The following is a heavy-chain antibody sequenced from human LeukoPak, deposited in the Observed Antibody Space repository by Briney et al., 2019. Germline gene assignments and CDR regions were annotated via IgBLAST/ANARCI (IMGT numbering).Heavy chain of an antibody. CDR2: INHSGST. D-gene: IGHD2-8*01. J-gene: IGHJ4*02. V-gene: IGHV4-34*01. CDR1: GGSFSGYY. Sequence: SETLLLTCAVYGGSFSGYYWSWIRQPPGKGLEWIGEINHSGSTNYNPSLKSRVTISVDTSKNQFSLKLSSVTAADTAVYYCARGGRDHCTNGVCPAHEFDYWGQGTLVTVSS. CDR3: ARGGRDHCTNGVCPAHEFDY.